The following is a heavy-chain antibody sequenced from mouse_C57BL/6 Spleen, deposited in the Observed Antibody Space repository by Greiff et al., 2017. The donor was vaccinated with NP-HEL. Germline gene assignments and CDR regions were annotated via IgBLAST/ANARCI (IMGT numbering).Heavy chain of an antibody. Sequence: QVQLQQSGAELVKPGASVKLSCKASGYTFTSYWMHWVKQRPGRGLEWIGRIAPNSGGTKYNEKFKSKATLTVDKPSSTAYMQLSSLTSEDSAVYYCARSLYDYLYAMDYWGQGTSVTVSS. D-gene: IGHD2-4*01. CDR2: IAPNSGGT. CDR1: GYTFTSYW. V-gene: IGHV1-72*01. CDR3: ARSLYDYLYAMDY. J-gene: IGHJ4*01.